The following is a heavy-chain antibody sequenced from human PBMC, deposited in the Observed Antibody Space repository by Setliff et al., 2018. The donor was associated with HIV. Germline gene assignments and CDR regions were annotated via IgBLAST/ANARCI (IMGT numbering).Heavy chain of an antibody. CDR1: GGSISSGGYY. CDR3: ARGGGSSSVGLDY. J-gene: IGHJ4*02. D-gene: IGHD6-6*01. CDR2: IYYSGST. V-gene: IGHV4-31*03. Sequence: SETLSLTCTVSGGSISSGGYYWSWIRQHPGKGLEWIGYIYYSGSTYYNPSLKSRVTISVDTSKNQFSLKLSSVTAADTAMYFCARGGGSSSVGLDYWGQGTLVTVSS.